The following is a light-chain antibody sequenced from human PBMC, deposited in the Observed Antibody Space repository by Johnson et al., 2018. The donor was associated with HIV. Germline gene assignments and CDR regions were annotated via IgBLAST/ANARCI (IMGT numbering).Light chain of an antibody. CDR1: SSNIGNNY. Sequence: QSVLTQPPSVSEAPGQKVTISCSGSSSNIGNNYVSWYQQLPGTAPKLLIYENNKRPSGIPDRFSASKSGTSATLGITGLQTGDEADYYCGTWDSSLSAYVFGTGTKVTVL. V-gene: IGLV1-51*02. J-gene: IGLJ1*01. CDR3: GTWDSSLSAYV. CDR2: ENN.